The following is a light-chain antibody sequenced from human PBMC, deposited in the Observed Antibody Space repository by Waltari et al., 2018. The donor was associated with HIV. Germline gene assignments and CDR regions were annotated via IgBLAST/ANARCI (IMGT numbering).Light chain of an antibody. CDR2: SNI. CDR3: ATWDDNLNGRV. Sequence: SLLTQPPSASGTPGQRVTISCSTLSSNIYAHGVSWYQQLPGTAPKLLVYSNIHRPSGVPDRFSGSKSGTSASLTISGLQSDDEADYYCATWDDNLNGRVFGTGTKVTVL. J-gene: IGLJ1*01. V-gene: IGLV1-44*01. CDR1: SSNIYAHG.